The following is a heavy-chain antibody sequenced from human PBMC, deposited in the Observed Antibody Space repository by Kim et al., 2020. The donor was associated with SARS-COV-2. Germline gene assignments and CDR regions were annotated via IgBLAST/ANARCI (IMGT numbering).Heavy chain of an antibody. CDR3: ARDVPVYDSSGYYPG. CDR1: GGSISSGGYY. D-gene: IGHD3-22*01. CDR2: IYYSGST. V-gene: IGHV4-31*03. Sequence: SETLSLTCTVSGGSISSGGYYWSWIRQHPGKGLEWIGYIYYSGSTYYNPSLKSRVTISVDTSKNQFSLKLSSVTAADTAVYYCARDVPVYDSSGYYPGWGERTQVT. J-gene: IGHJ4*02.